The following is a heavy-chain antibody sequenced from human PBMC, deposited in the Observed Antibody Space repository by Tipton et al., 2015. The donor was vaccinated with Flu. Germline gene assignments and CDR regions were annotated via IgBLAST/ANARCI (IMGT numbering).Heavy chain of an antibody. V-gene: IGHV4-39*07. CDR1: GGSISSTSNY. J-gene: IGHJ4*02. CDR2: IYNTGDT. Sequence: TLSLTCTVSGGSISSTSNYWGWVRQPPGKGLEWIGNIYNTGDTFYNPSLRSRVTISLDTSKNQFSLRLRFVTAADTAVYFCAQLRTFYFFFDSWGQGCQVAVS. D-gene: IGHD2-2*01. CDR3: AQLRTFYFFFDS.